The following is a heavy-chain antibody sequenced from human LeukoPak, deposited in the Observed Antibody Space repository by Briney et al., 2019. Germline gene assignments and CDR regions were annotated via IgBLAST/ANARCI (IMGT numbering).Heavy chain of an antibody. CDR3: ARERESSGYFDS. Sequence: PGGSLRLSCAASGFTFSSYAMSWVRQAPGKGLEYVSGVSGSGGSTYYADSVKGRFTISRDNSKNTLHLQMDSLRADDTAVYYCARERESSGYFDSWGQGILVTVS. J-gene: IGHJ5*01. V-gene: IGHV3-23*01. D-gene: IGHD3-3*01. CDR2: VSGSGGST. CDR1: GFTFSSYA.